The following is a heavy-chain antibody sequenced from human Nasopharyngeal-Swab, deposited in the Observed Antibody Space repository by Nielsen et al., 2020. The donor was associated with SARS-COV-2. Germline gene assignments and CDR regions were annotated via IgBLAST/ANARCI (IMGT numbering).Heavy chain of an antibody. J-gene: IGHJ6*02. D-gene: IGHD3-22*01. V-gene: IGHV3-30-3*01. Sequence: GESLKISCAASGFTFSSYAMHWVRQAPGKGLEWVAVISYDRSNKYYADSVKGRFTISRDNSKNTLYLQMNSLRAEDTAVYYCARDYYDSSGYSDYGMDVWGQGTTVTVSS. CDR3: ARDYYDSSGYSDYGMDV. CDR2: ISYDRSNK. CDR1: GFTFSSYA.